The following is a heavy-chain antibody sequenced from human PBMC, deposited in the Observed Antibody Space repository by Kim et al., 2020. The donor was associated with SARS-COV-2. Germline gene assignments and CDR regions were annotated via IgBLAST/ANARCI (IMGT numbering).Heavy chain of an antibody. V-gene: IGHV3-49*04. CDR3: TSLHYYDSSGYP. CDR2: IRSKAYGGTT. CDR1: GFTFGDYA. D-gene: IGHD3-22*01. Sequence: GGSLRLSCTASGFTFGDYAMSWVRQAPGKGLEWVGFIRSKAYGGTTEYAASVKGRFTISRDDSKSIAYLQMNSLKTEDTAVYYCTSLHYYDSSGYPWGQGTLVTVSS. J-gene: IGHJ5*02.